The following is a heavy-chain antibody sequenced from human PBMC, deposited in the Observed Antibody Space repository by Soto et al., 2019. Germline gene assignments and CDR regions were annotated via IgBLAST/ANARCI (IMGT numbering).Heavy chain of an antibody. V-gene: IGHV4-31*03. CDR2: IYYSGST. Sequence: SETLSLTCTVSGVSISSGGYYWSWIRQHPGKGLQWIGNIYYSGSTNYNPSLKSRIIISLDTSKNQFSLKLSSVTAADTAVYFCARYRISGSWSKFDYWGQGTLVTV. CDR3: ARYRISGSWSKFDY. CDR1: GVSISSGGYY. J-gene: IGHJ4*02. D-gene: IGHD6-13*01.